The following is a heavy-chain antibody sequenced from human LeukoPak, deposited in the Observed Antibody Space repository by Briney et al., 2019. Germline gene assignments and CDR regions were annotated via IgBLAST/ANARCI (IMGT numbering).Heavy chain of an antibody. CDR2: IYYSGST. J-gene: IGHJ1*01. CDR3: ARLGPGGATHR. D-gene: IGHD1-26*01. CDR1: GGSISSYY. V-gene: IGHV4-59*08. Sequence: SETLFLTCTVSGGSISSYYWSWIRQPPGKGLEWIGYIYYSGSTNYNPSLKRRVTISVDTSKNQFSLKLRSVTAADTAVYYCARLGPGGATHRWGQGTLVTVSS.